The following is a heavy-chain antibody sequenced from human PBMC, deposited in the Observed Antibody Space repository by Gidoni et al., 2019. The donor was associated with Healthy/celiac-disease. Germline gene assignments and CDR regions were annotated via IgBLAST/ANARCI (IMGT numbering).Heavy chain of an antibody. CDR1: GRSFSGYY. J-gene: IGHJ6*03. CDR3: ERSVVVPAAIRSGYYYYMDV. Sequence: QVQLQQSGAGLLKPSETLSLTCAVDGRSFSGYYWRWIRQPPRKGLEWIGEINSSGSTNYTPSLKSRVTISVGTSKNQFSLRLSSVTAADTAVYYCERSVVVPAAIRSGYYYYMDVWGKGTSVTVSS. CDR2: INSSGST. V-gene: IGHV4-34*01. D-gene: IGHD2-2*01.